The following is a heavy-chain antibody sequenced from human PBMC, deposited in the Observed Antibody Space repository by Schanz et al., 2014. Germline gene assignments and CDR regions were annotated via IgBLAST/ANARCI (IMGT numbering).Heavy chain of an antibody. Sequence: EVQLVESGGGLVQPGDSLRLSCAASGFTFSSYTMKWVRQAPGKGLEWVSSISSTSTYLYYADSVKGRFTISRDSARNSLYLQMNSLRAEDTAVYYCAVLGGFGELPLDYRGQGTLVTVSS. CDR1: GFTFSSYT. V-gene: IGHV3-21*01. D-gene: IGHD3-10*01. J-gene: IGHJ4*02. CDR2: ISSTSTYL. CDR3: AVLGGFGELPLDY.